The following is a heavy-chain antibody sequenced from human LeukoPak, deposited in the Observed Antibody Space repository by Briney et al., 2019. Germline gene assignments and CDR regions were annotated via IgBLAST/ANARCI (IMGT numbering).Heavy chain of an antibody. CDR1: GYTFTSYG. Sequence: GASVKVSCKASGYTFTSYGISWVRQAPGQGLEWMGWISAYNGNTNYARKLQGRVTMTTDTSTSTAYMELRSLRSDDTAVYYCARALGYCSSTSCLYDYWGRGTLVTVSS. CDR2: ISAYNGNT. CDR3: ARALGYCSSTSCLYDY. V-gene: IGHV1-18*04. D-gene: IGHD2-2*01. J-gene: IGHJ4*02.